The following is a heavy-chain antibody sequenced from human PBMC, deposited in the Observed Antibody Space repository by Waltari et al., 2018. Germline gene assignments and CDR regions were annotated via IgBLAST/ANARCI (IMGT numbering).Heavy chain of an antibody. Sequence: QVQLQESGPGLVKPSKHLALTCTVPGGSIRSSDYYWSWIRQPPGKGLEWIGYIYYSGSTYYNPSLKSRVTISVDTSKNQFSLKLSSVTAADTAVYYCARGSPWGFLGYWGQGTLVTVSS. CDR1: GGSIRSSDYY. CDR3: ARGSPWGFLGY. D-gene: IGHD3-3*01. J-gene: IGHJ4*02. V-gene: IGHV4-30-4*08. CDR2: IYYSGST.